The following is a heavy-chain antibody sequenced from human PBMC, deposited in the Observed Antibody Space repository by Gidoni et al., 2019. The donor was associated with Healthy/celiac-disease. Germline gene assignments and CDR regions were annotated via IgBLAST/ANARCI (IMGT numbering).Heavy chain of an antibody. J-gene: IGHJ4*02. CDR1: GGSISSSSYY. D-gene: IGHD2-15*01. V-gene: IGHV4-39*01. CDR3: AVVVVAATLDY. CDR2: IYYSGST. Sequence: QLQLQESGPGLVKPSETLSLTCTVSGGSISSSSYYWGWIRQPPGKGLEWIGSIYYSGSTYYNPSLKSRVTISVDTSKNQFSLKLSSVTAADTAVYYCAVVVVAATLDYWGQGTLVTVSS.